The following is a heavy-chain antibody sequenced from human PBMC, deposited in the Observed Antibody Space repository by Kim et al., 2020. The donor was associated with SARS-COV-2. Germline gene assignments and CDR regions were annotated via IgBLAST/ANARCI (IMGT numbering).Heavy chain of an antibody. Sequence: SETLSLTCTVSGGSISSYYWSWIRQPPGKGLEWIGYIYYSGSTNYNPSLKSRVTISVDTSKNQFSLKLSSVTAADTAAYYCARDRASTRGAAFDIWGQGT. D-gene: IGHD2-2*01. CDR3: ARDRASTRGAAFDI. CDR1: GGSISSYY. J-gene: IGHJ3*02. V-gene: IGHV4-59*13. CDR2: IYYSGST.